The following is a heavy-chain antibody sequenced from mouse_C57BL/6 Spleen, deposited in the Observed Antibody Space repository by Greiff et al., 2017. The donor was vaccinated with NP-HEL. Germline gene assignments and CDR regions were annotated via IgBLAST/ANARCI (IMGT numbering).Heavy chain of an antibody. CDR3: AGRGSYWYFDV. CDR2: ISSGSSTI. J-gene: IGHJ1*03. V-gene: IGHV5-17*01. Sequence: EVNLVESGGGLVKPGGSLKLSCAASGFTFSDYGMHWVRQAPEKGLEWVAYISSGSSTIYYADTVKGRFTISRDNAKNTLFLQMTSLRSEDTAMYYCAGRGSYWYFDVWGTGTTVTVSS. D-gene: IGHD1-1*01. CDR1: GFTFSDYG.